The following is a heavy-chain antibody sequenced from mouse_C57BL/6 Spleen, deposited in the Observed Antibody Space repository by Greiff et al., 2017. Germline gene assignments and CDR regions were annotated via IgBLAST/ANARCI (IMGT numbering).Heavy chain of an antibody. D-gene: IGHD1-1*01. V-gene: IGHV1-52*01. CDR1: GYTFTSYW. Sequence: VQLQQPGAELVRPGSSVKLSCKASGYTFTSYWMHWVKQRPIQGLEWIGNIDPSDSETHYNQKFKDKATLTVDKSSSTAYMQLSSLTSEDSAVYYCARRGRGSSAWFAYWGQGTLVTVSA. CDR3: ARRGRGSSAWFAY. J-gene: IGHJ3*01. CDR2: IDPSDSET.